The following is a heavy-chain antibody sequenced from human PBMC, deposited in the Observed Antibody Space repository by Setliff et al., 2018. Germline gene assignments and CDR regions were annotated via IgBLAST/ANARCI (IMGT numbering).Heavy chain of an antibody. CDR3: ARSSWSYYGMDV. D-gene: IGHD6-13*01. V-gene: IGHV1-24*01. Sequence: ASVKVSCMVSGYTLTELSMHGVRQAPGKGLEWRGGSDAEDSETIYAQKFQGRVTMTEDTSTDTAYMELSSLRSEDTAVYYCARSSWSYYGMDVWGQGTTFTVS. J-gene: IGHJ6*02. CDR1: GYTLTELS. CDR2: SDAEDSET.